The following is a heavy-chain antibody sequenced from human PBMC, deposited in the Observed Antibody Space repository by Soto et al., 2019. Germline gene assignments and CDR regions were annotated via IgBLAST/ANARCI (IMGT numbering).Heavy chain of an antibody. V-gene: IGHV1-18*01. CDR2: ISSYNAKT. Sequence: QVQLVQSGAEVKKPGASVKVSCNASGDTVTGYGVTWVRQAPGQGLEWMGWISSYNAKTRYAQKFQGRVAMTTDTSTNTVNMELRSLTSDDTDVYYCATGGGQRYGEFDFWGQGTLVIVSA. CDR3: ATGGGQRYGEFDF. J-gene: IGHJ4*02. D-gene: IGHD1-26*01. CDR1: GDTVTGYG.